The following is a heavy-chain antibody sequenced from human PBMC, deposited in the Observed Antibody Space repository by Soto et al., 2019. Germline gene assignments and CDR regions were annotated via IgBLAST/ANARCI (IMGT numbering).Heavy chain of an antibody. CDR2: INPNSGDT. CDR3: ARGAHSGYDFAY. J-gene: IGHJ4*02. V-gene: IGHV1-2*06. D-gene: IGHD5-12*01. Sequence: ASVKVSCKASGYIFTDYYMHWVRQAPGQELEWMGRINPNSGDTNYAQKFQGRVTMTTDTSISTAYMELRSLRSDDTAVYYCARGAHSGYDFAYWGQGTLVTVSS. CDR1: GYIFTDYY.